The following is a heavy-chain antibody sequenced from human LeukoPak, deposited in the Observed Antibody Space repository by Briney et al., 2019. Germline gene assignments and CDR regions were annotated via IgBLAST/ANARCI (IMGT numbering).Heavy chain of an antibody. CDR2: IYYSGST. D-gene: IGHD1-26*01. CDR3: ARDSLLGNWFDP. V-gene: IGHV4-59*01. CDR1: GGSISSYY. J-gene: IGHJ5*02. Sequence: PSETLSLTCTVSGGSISSYYWSWIRQPPGKGLEWTGYIYYSGSTNYNPSLKSRVTISVDTSKNQFSLKLSSVTAADTAVYYCARDSLLGNWFDPWGQGTLVTVSS.